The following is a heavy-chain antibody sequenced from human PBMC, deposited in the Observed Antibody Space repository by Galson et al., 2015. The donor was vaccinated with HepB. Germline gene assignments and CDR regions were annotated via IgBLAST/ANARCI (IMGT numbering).Heavy chain of an antibody. J-gene: IGHJ3*02. Sequence: SLRLSCAASGFTFDDYGMSWVRQAPGKGLEWVSGINWNGGSTGYADSVKGRFTISRDNAKNSLYLQMNSLRAEDTALYHCARDRLQYCSGGSCAAFDIWGQGTMVTVSS. V-gene: IGHV3-20*01. D-gene: IGHD2-15*01. CDR3: ARDRLQYCSGGSCAAFDI. CDR2: INWNGGST. CDR1: GFTFDDYG.